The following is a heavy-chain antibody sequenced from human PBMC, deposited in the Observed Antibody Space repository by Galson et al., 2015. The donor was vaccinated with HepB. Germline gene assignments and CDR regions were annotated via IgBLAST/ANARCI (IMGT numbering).Heavy chain of an antibody. D-gene: IGHD3-10*01. CDR2: ISSSSSTI. V-gene: IGHV3-48*01. CDR1: GIIFSSYS. J-gene: IGHJ4*02. Sequence: SLRLSCAVSGIIFSSYSMNWVRQAPGKGLEWVSYISSSSSTIYYTDSVKGRFTISRDNAKNSLYLQMNSLRAEDTAVYYCASAPWYYYGSGSVYYFDYWGQGTLVTVSS. CDR3: ASAPWYYYGSGSVYYFDY.